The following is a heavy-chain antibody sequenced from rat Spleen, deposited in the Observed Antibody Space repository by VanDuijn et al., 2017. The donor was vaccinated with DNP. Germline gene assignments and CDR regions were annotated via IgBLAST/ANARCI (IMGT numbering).Heavy chain of an antibody. CDR2: IWSGGST. Sequence: QVQLKESGPGLVQPSQTLSLTCTVSGFSLTSNSVHWVRQPPGKGLEWVGAIWSGGSTDYNSALKSRLSISRDTSKSQVFLKMNSLQTEDTAIYFCTRGTGSFDYWGQGVMVTVSS. J-gene: IGHJ2*01. CDR1: GFSLTSNS. D-gene: IGHD5-1*01. CDR3: TRGTGSFDY. V-gene: IGHV2-1*01.